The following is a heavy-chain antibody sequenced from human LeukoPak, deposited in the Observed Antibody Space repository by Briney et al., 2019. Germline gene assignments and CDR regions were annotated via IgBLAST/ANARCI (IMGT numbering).Heavy chain of an antibody. CDR2: ISVYNGNT. Sequence: ASVKVSCKASGYTFTSYGISWVRQAPGQGLEWMGWISVYNGNTNYAQKLQGRVTMTTDTSTSTAYMELRSLRSDDTAMYYCARVPYYYDSSGYDYWGQGTLVTVSS. CDR1: GYTFTSYG. J-gene: IGHJ4*02. V-gene: IGHV1-18*01. D-gene: IGHD3-22*01. CDR3: ARVPYYYDSSGYDY.